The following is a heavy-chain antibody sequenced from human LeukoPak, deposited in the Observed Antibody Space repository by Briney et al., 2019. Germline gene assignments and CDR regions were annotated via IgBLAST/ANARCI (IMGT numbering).Heavy chain of an antibody. J-gene: IGHJ4*02. V-gene: IGHV3-30-3*01. CDR3: ASDKAGIAVAV. CDR1: GFTFNCYA. Sequence: PGRSLRLSCAASGFTFNCYAMHWVRQAPGKGLEWVAVISYDGSNKYYADSVKGRFTISRDNSKNTLYLQMNSLRVEDTAVYYCASDKAGIAVAVWGQGTLVTVSS. CDR2: ISYDGSNK. D-gene: IGHD6-19*01.